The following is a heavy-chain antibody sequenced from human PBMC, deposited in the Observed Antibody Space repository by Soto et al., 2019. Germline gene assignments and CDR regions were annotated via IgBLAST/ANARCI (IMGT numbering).Heavy chain of an antibody. CDR2: ISGSGGST. D-gene: IGHD2-8*01. CDR1: GFTFSSYA. J-gene: IGHJ4*02. V-gene: IGHV3-23*01. CDR3: AKADIVLMVYAMWYYFDY. Sequence: EVQLLESGGGLVQPGGSLRLSCAASGFTFSSYAMSWVRQAPGKGLEWVSAISGSGGSTYYADSVKGRFTISRDNSKNTLYLQMNSLRAEDTAVYYCAKADIVLMVYAMWYYFDYWGQGTLVTVSS.